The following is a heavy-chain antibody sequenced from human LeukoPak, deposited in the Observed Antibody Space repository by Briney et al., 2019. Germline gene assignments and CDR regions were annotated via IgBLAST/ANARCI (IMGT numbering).Heavy chain of an antibody. Sequence: PGGSLRLSCAASGFTFSSYHMSWVRQAPGKGLEWVSSISSSSSYIYYADSVKGRFTISRDNAKNSLYLQMNSLRAEDTAVYYCARTQLSDTAMSYFDYWGRGTLVTVSS. J-gene: IGHJ4*02. D-gene: IGHD5-18*01. CDR1: GFTFSSYH. CDR2: ISSSSSYI. CDR3: ARTQLSDTAMSYFDY. V-gene: IGHV3-21*01.